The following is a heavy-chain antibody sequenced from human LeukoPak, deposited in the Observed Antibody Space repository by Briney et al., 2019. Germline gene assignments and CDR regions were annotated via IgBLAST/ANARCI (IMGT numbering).Heavy chain of an antibody. D-gene: IGHD3-22*01. V-gene: IGHV3-48*03. Sequence: GGSLRLSCAASGFSFSSYEMNWVRQAPGEGLEWISYISSSGKTMYYADSVKGRFTISRDNAKNSLYLQMNSLRAEDTAVYYCARDSADYYDSSGYYGGYYYYYYYMDVWGKGTTVTVSS. CDR2: ISSSGKTM. CDR1: GFSFSSYE. J-gene: IGHJ6*03. CDR3: ARDSADYYDSSGYYGGYYYYYYYMDV.